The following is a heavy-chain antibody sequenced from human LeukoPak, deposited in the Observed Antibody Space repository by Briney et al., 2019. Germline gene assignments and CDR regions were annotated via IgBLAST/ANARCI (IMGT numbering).Heavy chain of an antibody. Sequence: PGGSLRLSCAASGFIFSSYAMSWVRQAPGKGLEWVSAISGSGGSTDYAGSVKGRFTISRDNSKITLYLQMNSLRAEDTAVYYCAKVAGLAAPVDYWGQGTLVTVSS. CDR3: AKVAGLAAPVDY. J-gene: IGHJ4*02. CDR1: GFIFSSYA. V-gene: IGHV3-23*01. CDR2: ISGSGGST. D-gene: IGHD6-6*01.